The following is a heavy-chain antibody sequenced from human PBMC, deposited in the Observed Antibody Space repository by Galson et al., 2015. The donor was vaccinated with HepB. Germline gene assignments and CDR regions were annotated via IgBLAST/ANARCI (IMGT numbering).Heavy chain of an antibody. D-gene: IGHD6-13*01. CDR3: AKSRGIAAAGIYWFDP. J-gene: IGHJ5*02. V-gene: IGHV3-23*01. CDR2: ISGSGGST. Sequence: CAASGFTFSSYAMSWVRQAPGKGLEWVSAISGSGGSTYYADSVKGRFTISRDNSKNTLYLQMNSLRAEDTAVYYCAKSRGIAAAGIYWFDPWGQGTLVTVSS. CDR1: GFTFSSYA.